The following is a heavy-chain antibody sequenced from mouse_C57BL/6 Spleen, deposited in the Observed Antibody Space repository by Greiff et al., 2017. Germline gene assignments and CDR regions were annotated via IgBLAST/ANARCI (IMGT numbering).Heavy chain of an antibody. CDR2: INPGSGGT. J-gene: IGHJ4*01. Sequence: QVHVKQSGAELVRPGTSVKVSCKASGYAFTNYLIEWVKQRPGQGLEWIGVINPGSGGTNYNEKFKGKATLTADKSSSTAYMQLSSLTSEDSAVYFCARGRDYYGSSFYAMDYWGQGTSVTVSS. CDR3: ARGRDYYGSSFYAMDY. D-gene: IGHD1-1*01. CDR1: GYAFTNYL. V-gene: IGHV1-54*01.